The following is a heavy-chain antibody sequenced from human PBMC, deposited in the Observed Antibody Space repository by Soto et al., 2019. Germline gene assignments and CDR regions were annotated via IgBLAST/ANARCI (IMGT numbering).Heavy chain of an antibody. CDR3: ARDHGDGYNDFDY. Sequence: EVQLVESGGGLVQPGGSLRLSCAASGFTFSSYSMNWVRQAPGKGLEWVSYISSSSSTIYYADSVKGRFTISRDNAKNSLYLQMNSLRAEDTAVYYCARDHGDGYNDFDYWGQGTLVTVSS. V-gene: IGHV3-48*01. CDR2: ISSSSSTI. J-gene: IGHJ4*02. CDR1: GFTFSSYS. D-gene: IGHD5-12*01.